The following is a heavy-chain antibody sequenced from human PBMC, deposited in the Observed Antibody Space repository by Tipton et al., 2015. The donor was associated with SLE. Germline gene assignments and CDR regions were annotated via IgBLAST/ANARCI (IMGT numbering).Heavy chain of an antibody. Sequence: TLSLTCAVYGGSFSGYYWSWIRQPPGKGLEWIGEINHSGSTNYNPPLKSRVTISVDTSKNQFSLKLSSVTAADTAVYYCAGRDLFHAFDIWGQGTMVTVSS. J-gene: IGHJ3*02. CDR3: AGRDLFHAFDI. CDR1: GGSFSGYY. CDR2: INHSGST. D-gene: IGHD2-21*01. V-gene: IGHV4-34*01.